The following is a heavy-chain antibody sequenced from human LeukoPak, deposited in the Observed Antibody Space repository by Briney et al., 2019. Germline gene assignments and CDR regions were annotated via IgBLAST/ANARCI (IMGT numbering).Heavy chain of an antibody. CDR3: ATWPRNDYAY. Sequence: GGSLRLSCAASGFTFSRYAMSWVRQAPGKGLEWVSAIGDRGGSTYTYYIDSVKGRFTISRDNSKHVLYLQMNTLRAEDTAVYYCATWPRNDYAYWGQGTLVTVSS. V-gene: IGHV3-23*01. CDR2: IGDRGGSTYT. D-gene: IGHD3-16*01. J-gene: IGHJ4*02. CDR1: GFTFSRYA.